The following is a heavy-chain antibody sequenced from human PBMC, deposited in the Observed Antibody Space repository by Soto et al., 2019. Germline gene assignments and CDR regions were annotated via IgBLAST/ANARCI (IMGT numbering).Heavy chain of an antibody. J-gene: IGHJ4*02. D-gene: IGHD2-2*02. CDR2: ISAYNGNT. Sequence: ASVKVSCKASGYTFTSYGISWVRQAPGQGLEWMGWISAYNGNTNYAQKLQGRVTMTTDTSTSTAYMELRSLRSDDTAVYYCARDAEYCSSTSCYRVLAYFDYWGQGTLVPVSS. CDR1: GYTFTSYG. CDR3: ARDAEYCSSTSCYRVLAYFDY. V-gene: IGHV1-18*01.